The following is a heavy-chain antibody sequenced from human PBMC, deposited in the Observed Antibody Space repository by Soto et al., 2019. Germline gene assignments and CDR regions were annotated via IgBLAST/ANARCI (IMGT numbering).Heavy chain of an antibody. D-gene: IGHD2-15*01. CDR2: IIASFGTA. Sequence: QVQLVQSGAEVKKPGSSVKVSCKASGGTFSSYAISWVRQAPGQGLEWMGGIIASFGTANYAQKFQGRVTITADESTSTAYMELSSLRSEDTAVYYCAEAHCSGGSCYAGLKYYDYGMDVWGQGTTVTVSS. J-gene: IGHJ6*02. CDR1: GGTFSSYA. CDR3: AEAHCSGGSCYAGLKYYDYGMDV. V-gene: IGHV1-69*01.